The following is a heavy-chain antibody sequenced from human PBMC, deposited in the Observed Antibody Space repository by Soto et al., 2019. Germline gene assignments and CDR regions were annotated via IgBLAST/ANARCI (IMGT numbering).Heavy chain of an antibody. CDR2: MYYSGST. CDR3: ARDSGYGHFDY. J-gene: IGHJ4*02. Sequence: QVQLQESGPGLVKPSQTLSLTCTVSGGSISSGGYYWSWIRQHPGKGLKWIGYMYYSGSTYYNPSLKSRATISADTSKNQFSLKLSSVTAADTAVYYCARDSGYGHFDYWGQGTLVTVSS. V-gene: IGHV4-31*03. D-gene: IGHD5-12*01. CDR1: GGSISSGGYY.